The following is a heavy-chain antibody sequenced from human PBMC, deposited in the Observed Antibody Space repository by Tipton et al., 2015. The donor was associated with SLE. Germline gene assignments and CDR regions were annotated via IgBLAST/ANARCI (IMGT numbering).Heavy chain of an antibody. CDR3: ARAAAGGRDAFDI. J-gene: IGHJ3*02. V-gene: IGHV4-34*01. CDR1: GGSISSYY. CDR2: INHSGST. D-gene: IGHD3-16*01. Sequence: TLSLTCTVSGGSISSYYWSWIRQPPGKGLEWIGEINHSGSTNYNPSLKSRVTISVDTSKNQFSLKLSSVTAADTAVYYCARAAAGGRDAFDIWGQGTMVTVSS.